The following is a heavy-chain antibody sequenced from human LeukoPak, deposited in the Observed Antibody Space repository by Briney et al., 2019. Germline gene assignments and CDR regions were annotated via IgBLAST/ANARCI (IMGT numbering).Heavy chain of an antibody. D-gene: IGHD5-18*01. Sequence: PSETLSLTCAVYGGSFSGYYWSWIRQPPGKGLEWIGEINHSGSTNYNPSLKSRVTISVDTSKNQFSLKLSSVTAADTAVYYCARSLQLWLNNYYYYYMDVWGKGTTVTVSS. V-gene: IGHV4-34*01. CDR1: GGSFSGYY. J-gene: IGHJ6*03. CDR2: INHSGST. CDR3: ARSLQLWLNNYYYYYMDV.